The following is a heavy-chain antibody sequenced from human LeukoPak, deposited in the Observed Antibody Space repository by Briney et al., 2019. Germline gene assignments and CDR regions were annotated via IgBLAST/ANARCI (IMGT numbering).Heavy chain of an antibody. D-gene: IGHD3-9*01. V-gene: IGHV4-59*12. CDR3: ARDWFGILTGYYIAWFDP. CDR1: GGSISSYY. CDR2: IYYSGST. Sequence: PSETLSLTCTVSGGSISSYYWSWIRQPPGKGLEWIGYIYYSGSTNYNPSLKSRVTISVDTSKNQFSLKLSSVTAADTAVYYCARDWFGILTGYYIAWFDPWGQGTLVTVSS. J-gene: IGHJ5*02.